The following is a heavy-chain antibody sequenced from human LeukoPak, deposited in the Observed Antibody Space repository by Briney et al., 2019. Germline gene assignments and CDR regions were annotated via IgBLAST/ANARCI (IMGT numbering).Heavy chain of an antibody. J-gene: IGHJ5*02. D-gene: IGHD1-14*01. CDR3: ARAAQPGFDP. CDR2: ISSDSGTI. Sequence: GGSLRLSCGASGLTFSSYSMNWVRQAPGKGLEWVSYISSDSGTIYQADSVKGRFTISRGNAKNSLYLQMNSLRAEDTAVYHCARAAQPGFDPWGQGTLVIVSS. CDR1: GLTFSSYS. V-gene: IGHV3-48*01.